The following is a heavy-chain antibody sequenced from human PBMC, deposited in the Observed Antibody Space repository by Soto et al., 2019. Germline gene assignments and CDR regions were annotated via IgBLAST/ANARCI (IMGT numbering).Heavy chain of an antibody. Sequence: QVQLVQSGAEVKKPGASVRVSCRASGYTFPTYGIAWVRQAPGQGLEWMGWISVYNGFTHYAQTFRGRVTVTAETSTSTVYMELRSLTSDDTAVYYCAREFEGQSSSWPFDYWGQGTLVTVSS. CDR2: ISVYNGFT. CDR1: GYTFPTYG. CDR3: AREFEGQSSSWPFDY. D-gene: IGHD6-13*01. V-gene: IGHV1-18*01. J-gene: IGHJ4*02.